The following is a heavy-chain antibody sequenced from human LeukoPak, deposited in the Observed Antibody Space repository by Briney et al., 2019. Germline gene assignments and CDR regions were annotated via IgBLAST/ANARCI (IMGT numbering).Heavy chain of an antibody. CDR1: GFTFTSHD. V-gene: IGHV1-8*01. D-gene: IGHD3-22*01. Sequence: GASVKVSCKASGFTFTSHDFNWVRQATGQGLEWMGWMNPNSGNTGYAQKFQGRVTMTRDTSLSTAYMELSSLRSEDTAVYYCARGIDTAMVTWEKDYYDSSGYHYFDYWGQGTLVTVSS. J-gene: IGHJ4*02. CDR3: ARGIDTAMVTWEKDYYDSSGYHYFDY. CDR2: MNPNSGNT.